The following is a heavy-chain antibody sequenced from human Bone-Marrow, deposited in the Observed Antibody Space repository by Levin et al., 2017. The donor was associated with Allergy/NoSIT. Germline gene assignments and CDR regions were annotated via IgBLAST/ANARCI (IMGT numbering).Heavy chain of an antibody. V-gene: IGHV3-30*04. CDR2: MSNDGNFK. CDR3: ARGAGRHPWAVFDY. D-gene: IGHD1-26*01. CDR1: EFTFSRYP. Sequence: PGGSLRLSCAASEFTFSRYPMHWVRQAPGKGLEWLAVMSNDGNFKSYADSVKGRFTISRDNSKDTLYLQMNSLRPEDTAVYYCARGAGRHPWAVFDYWGQGALVTVSS. J-gene: IGHJ4*02.